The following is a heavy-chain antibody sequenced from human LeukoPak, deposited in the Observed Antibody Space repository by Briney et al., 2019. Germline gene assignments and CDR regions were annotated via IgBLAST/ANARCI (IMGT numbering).Heavy chain of an antibody. Sequence: SQTLSLTCAISGDSVSSDGAGWSWIRQSPSRGLEWLGRTYYRSKWYYDYGESVRGRITINADTAKNQFSLQLNSVTPEDTAVYYCAREGRGVRAVITDAFDMWGQGTMVTVSS. CDR3: AREGRGVRAVITDAFDM. CDR1: GDSVSSDGAG. V-gene: IGHV6-1*01. CDR2: TYYRSKWYY. J-gene: IGHJ3*02. D-gene: IGHD3-10*01.